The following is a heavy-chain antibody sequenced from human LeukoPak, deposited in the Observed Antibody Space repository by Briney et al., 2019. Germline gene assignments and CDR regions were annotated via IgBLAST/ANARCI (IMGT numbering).Heavy chain of an antibody. CDR2: ISYDGSNK. Sequence: GGSLRLSCAASGFTFSSYAMHWVRQAPGKGLEWVAVISYDGSNKYYADSVKGRFTTSRDNSKNTLYLQMNSLRAEDTAVYYCTSDLGYSSGNGATYYWGQGTLVTVSS. CDR1: GFTFSSYA. J-gene: IGHJ4*02. V-gene: IGHV3-30*04. D-gene: IGHD6-19*01. CDR3: TSDLGYSSGNGATYY.